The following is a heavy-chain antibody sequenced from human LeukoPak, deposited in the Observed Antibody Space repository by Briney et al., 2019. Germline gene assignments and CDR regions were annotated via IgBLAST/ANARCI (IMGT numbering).Heavy chain of an antibody. CDR1: GYTFTGYY. CDR2: INPNSGGT. J-gene: IGHJ4*02. Sequence: ASVKVSCKASGYTFTGYYMLWVRQAPGQGLEWMGWINPNSGGTNYAQKFQGRVTMTRDTSISTAYMELSRLRSDDTAVYYCAKQTYSSGWDFDYWGQGTLVTVSS. CDR3: AKQTYSSGWDFDY. V-gene: IGHV1-2*02. D-gene: IGHD6-19*01.